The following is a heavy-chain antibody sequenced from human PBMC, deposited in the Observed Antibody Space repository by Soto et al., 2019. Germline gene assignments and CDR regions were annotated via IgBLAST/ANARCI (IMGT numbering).Heavy chain of an antibody. J-gene: IGHJ6*02. CDR1: GFTFSSYA. Sequence: GGSPRLSCAASGFTFSSYAMSWVRQAPGKGLEWVSRINSDGSSTSYADSVKGRFTISRDNAKNTLYLQMNSLRAEDTAVYYCARAHRGTTYYYYGMDVWGQGTTVTVSS. D-gene: IGHD1-26*01. CDR3: ARAHRGTTYYYYGMDV. CDR2: INSDGSST. V-gene: IGHV3-74*01.